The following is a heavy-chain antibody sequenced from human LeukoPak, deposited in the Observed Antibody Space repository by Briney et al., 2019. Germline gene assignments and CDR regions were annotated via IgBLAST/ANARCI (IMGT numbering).Heavy chain of an antibody. CDR2: ISYDGSNE. J-gene: IGHJ4*02. V-gene: IGHV3-30*18. CDR3: AKVSGSGGTKYQPFDY. CDR1: GFTFSSYG. D-gene: IGHD2-15*01. Sequence: GGSLRLSCVASGFTFSSYGMHWVRQAPGKGLEWVAFISYDGSNENIADSVKGRFIISRDNSKNTLYLQMNSLRAEDTAVYYCAKVSGSGGTKYQPFDYWGQGTLVTVSS.